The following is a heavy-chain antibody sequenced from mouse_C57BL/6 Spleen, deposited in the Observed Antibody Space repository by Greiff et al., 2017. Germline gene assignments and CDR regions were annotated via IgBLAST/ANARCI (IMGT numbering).Heavy chain of an antibody. D-gene: IGHD1-1*01. Sequence: VKLMESDAELVKPGASVKISCKVSGYTFTDHTIHWMKQRPEQGLEWIGYIYPRDGSTKYNEKFKGKATLTADKSSSTAYMQLNSLTSEDSAVYFCARCDTTPPHYFDYWGQGTTLTVSS. CDR3: ARCDTTPPHYFDY. CDR2: IYPRDGST. CDR1: GYTFTDHT. J-gene: IGHJ2*01. V-gene: IGHV1-78*01.